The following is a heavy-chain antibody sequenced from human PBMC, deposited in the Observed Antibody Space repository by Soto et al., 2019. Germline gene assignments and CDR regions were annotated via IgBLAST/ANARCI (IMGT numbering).Heavy chain of an antibody. J-gene: IGHJ4*02. Sequence: QVQLQESGPGLVKPSETLSLTCTVSGGSISSYYWSWIRQPPGKGLEWIGYIDYSGSTNYNPSLKSRVTISVDTSKNQSCLKLSSVAAADTAGYYCARRWGDYFDYWGQGTLVTVSS. D-gene: IGHD3-16*01. CDR1: GGSISSYY. CDR2: IDYSGST. CDR3: ARRWGDYFDY. V-gene: IGHV4-59*08.